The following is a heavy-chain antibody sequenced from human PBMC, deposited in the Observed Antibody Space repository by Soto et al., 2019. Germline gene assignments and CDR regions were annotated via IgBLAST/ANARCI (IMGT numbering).Heavy chain of an antibody. Sequence: GGSLRLSCAASGFTFSSYGMHWVRQAPGKGLEWVAVIWYDGSNKYYADSVKGRFTISRDNSKNTLYLQMNSLRAEDTAVYYCARDLSDLWYYYYGMDVWGQGTTVTVSS. CDR1: GFTFSSYG. V-gene: IGHV3-33*01. J-gene: IGHJ6*02. D-gene: IGHD2-21*02. CDR2: IWYDGSNK. CDR3: ARDLSDLWYYYYGMDV.